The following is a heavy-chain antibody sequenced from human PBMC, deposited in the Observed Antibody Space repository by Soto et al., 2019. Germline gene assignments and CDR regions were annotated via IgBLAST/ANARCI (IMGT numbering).Heavy chain of an antibody. Sequence: HPGGSLRLSCAASGFTFSSYWMHWVRQAPGKGLVWVSRINSDGSSTSYADSVKGRFTISRDNAKNTLYLQMNSLRAEDTAVYYCARAANKYDFWSGYWVYFDYWGQGTLVTVSS. V-gene: IGHV3-74*01. CDR3: ARAANKYDFWSGYWVYFDY. CDR1: GFTFSSYW. D-gene: IGHD3-3*01. CDR2: INSDGSST. J-gene: IGHJ4*02.